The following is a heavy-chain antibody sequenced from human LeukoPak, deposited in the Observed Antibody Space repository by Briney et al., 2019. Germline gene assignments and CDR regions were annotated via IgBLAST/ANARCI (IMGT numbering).Heavy chain of an antibody. CDR2: IYTSGST. J-gene: IGHJ4*02. CDR1: GGSISSGSYY. CDR3: ARGEYVAVAGTLIFDY. Sequence: SQTLSLTCTVSGGSISSGSYYWSWIRQPAGKGLEGIGRIYTSGSTNYNPSLKGRVTISVDTSKNQFSLKLSSVTAADTAVYYCARGEYVAVAGTLIFDYWGQGTLVTVSS. V-gene: IGHV4-61*02. D-gene: IGHD6-19*01.